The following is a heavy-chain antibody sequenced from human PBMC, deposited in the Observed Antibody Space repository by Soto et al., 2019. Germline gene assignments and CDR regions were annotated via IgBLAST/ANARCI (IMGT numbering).Heavy chain of an antibody. CDR1: GYTFTSYD. J-gene: IGHJ6*02. Sequence: GASVKVSCKASGYTFTSYDINWVRQATGQGLEWMGWMNPNSGNTGYAQKFQGRVTMTRNTSISTAYMELSSLRSEDTAVYYCARQTKYSSSWYYYYYGMDVWGQGTTVTVS. D-gene: IGHD6-13*01. CDR3: ARQTKYSSSWYYYYYGMDV. CDR2: MNPNSGNT. V-gene: IGHV1-8*01.